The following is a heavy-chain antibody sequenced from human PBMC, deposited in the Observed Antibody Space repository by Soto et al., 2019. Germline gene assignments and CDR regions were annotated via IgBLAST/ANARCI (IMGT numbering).Heavy chain of an antibody. D-gene: IGHD6-13*01. CDR1: GFTFSSYG. CDR2: ISYDGSNK. Sequence: GGSLRLSCAASGFTFSSYGMHWVRQAPGKGLEWVAVISYDGSNKYYADSVKGRFTISRDNSKNTLYLQMNSLRAEDTAVYYCARGPYSSSWHPTDYWGQGTLVTVSS. V-gene: IGHV3-30*03. CDR3: ARGPYSSSWHPTDY. J-gene: IGHJ4*02.